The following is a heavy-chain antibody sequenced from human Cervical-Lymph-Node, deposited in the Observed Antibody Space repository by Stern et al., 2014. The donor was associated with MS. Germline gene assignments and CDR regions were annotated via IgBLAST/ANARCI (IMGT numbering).Heavy chain of an antibody. D-gene: IGHD3-10*01. J-gene: IGHJ6*02. CDR2: VYYGGST. Sequence: QVQLQESGPGLVKPSATLSLTCTVSGDFNTTSHWSWIRQPPGKGLEWIGYVYYGGSTDYNPSLKSRVTISLDASKHQISLRLTSVTEADTAVYYCTRARGITMVRGVISPPYGMDVWGQGTTVTVSS. V-gene: IGHV4-59*01. CDR3: TRARGITMVRGVISPPYGMDV. CDR1: GDFNTTSH.